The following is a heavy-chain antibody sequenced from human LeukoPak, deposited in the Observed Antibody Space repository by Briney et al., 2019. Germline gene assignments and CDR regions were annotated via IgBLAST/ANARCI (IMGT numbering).Heavy chain of an antibody. D-gene: IGHD6-13*01. V-gene: IGHV4-34*01. CDR3: ATIAAAGTVG. CDR2: INHSGST. J-gene: IGHJ4*02. Sequence: SETLSLTCAVYGGSFSDYYWSWIRQPPEMGLEWIGEINHSGSTNYNPSLKSRVSMSVDTSKNQFSLKLSSVTAVDTAIYYYATIAAAGTVGWGQGTPVTVSS. CDR1: GGSFSDYY.